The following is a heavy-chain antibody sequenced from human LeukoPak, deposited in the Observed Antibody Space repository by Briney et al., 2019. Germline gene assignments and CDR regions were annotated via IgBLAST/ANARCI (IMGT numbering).Heavy chain of an antibody. CDR1: GFTFSSYW. V-gene: IGHV3-7*01. D-gene: IGHD4-17*01. CDR2: IKQDGSEK. Sequence: GGSLRLSCAASGFTFSSYWMSWVRQAPGKGLEWVANIKQDGSEKYYVDSVKGRFTISRDNAKNSLYLQMNSLRAEDTAVYYCAREAGGDYVGFDYWGQGTLVTVSS. J-gene: IGHJ4*02. CDR3: AREAGGDYVGFDY.